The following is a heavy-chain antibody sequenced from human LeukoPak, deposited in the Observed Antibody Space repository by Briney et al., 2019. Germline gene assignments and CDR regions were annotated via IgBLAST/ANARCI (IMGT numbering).Heavy chain of an antibody. CDR3: ARNAVSGSYSLYYFDY. V-gene: IGHV3-11*06. J-gene: IGHJ4*02. Sequence: GSLRLSCAASGFTFSDYYMSWIRQAPGKGLEWVSYISSSSSYTNYADSVKGRFTISRDNAKNSLYLQMNSLRAEDTAVYYCARNAVSGSYSLYYFDYWGQGTLVTVSS. CDR1: GFTFSDYY. CDR2: ISSSSSYT. D-gene: IGHD3-10*01.